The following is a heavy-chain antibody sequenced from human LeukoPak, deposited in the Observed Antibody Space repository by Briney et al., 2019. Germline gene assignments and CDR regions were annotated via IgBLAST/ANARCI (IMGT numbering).Heavy chain of an antibody. J-gene: IGHJ4*02. CDR2: RYSGGST. CDR1: GFTVSSNS. CDR3: ARKHYYDSSGFFPPMDY. Sequence: GGSLRLSCAASGFTVSSNSMSWVRQAQGKGLEWVSVRYSGGSTFYADSVKGRFTISRDNSKNTLYLQMNSLRAEDTAVYYCARKHYYDSSGFFPPMDYWGQGTLVTVSS. V-gene: IGHV3-66*01. D-gene: IGHD3-22*01.